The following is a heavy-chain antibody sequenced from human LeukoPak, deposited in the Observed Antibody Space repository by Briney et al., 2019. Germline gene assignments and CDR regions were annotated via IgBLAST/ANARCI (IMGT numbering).Heavy chain of an antibody. CDR3: AKHFIVVVVAATGGFFDY. CDR1: GFTFSSYS. V-gene: IGHV3-21*01. CDR2: ISSSSSYI. J-gene: IGHJ4*02. D-gene: IGHD2-15*01. Sequence: GGSLRLSCAASGFTFSSYSMNWVRQAPGKGLEWVSSISSSSSYIYYADSVKGRFTISRDNAKNSLYLQMNSLRAEDTAVYYCAKHFIVVVVAATGGFFDYWGQGTLVTVSS.